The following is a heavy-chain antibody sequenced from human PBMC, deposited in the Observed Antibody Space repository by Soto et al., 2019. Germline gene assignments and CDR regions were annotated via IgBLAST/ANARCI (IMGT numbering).Heavy chain of an antibody. CDR3: ASDTGYNWNYEY. CDR2: ISSSGSTI. D-gene: IGHD1-7*01. CDR1: GFTFSDYY. Sequence: GGSLRLSCAASGFTFSDYYMSWIRQAPGKGLEWVSYISSSGSTIYYADSVKGRFTISRDNSKNTLYLQMNSLRAEDTAVYYCASDTGYNWNYEYWGQGTLVTVSS. J-gene: IGHJ4*02. V-gene: IGHV3-11*04.